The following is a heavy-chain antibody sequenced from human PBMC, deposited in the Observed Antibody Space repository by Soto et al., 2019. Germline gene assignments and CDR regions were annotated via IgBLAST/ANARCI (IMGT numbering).Heavy chain of an antibody. CDR2: ISGPGGST. J-gene: IGHJ4*02. Sequence: PGGSLRLSCAASGFTFSTYAMSWVRQAPGKGLEWVSAISGPGGSTYSADSVKGRFTISRDNSKNTLFLQMNSLRAEDTALYYCAKGTSKYNWNYFDYWGQTTLVTVSS. D-gene: IGHD1-20*01. V-gene: IGHV3-23*01. CDR1: GFTFSTYA. CDR3: AKGTSKYNWNYFDY.